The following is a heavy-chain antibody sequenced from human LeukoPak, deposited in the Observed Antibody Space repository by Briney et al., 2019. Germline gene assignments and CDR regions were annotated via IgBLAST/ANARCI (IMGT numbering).Heavy chain of an antibody. V-gene: IGHV3-30*03. Sequence: GGSLRLSCAASGFTFSSFGMHWVRQSPDKGLESVADVSYDGNSKFYADSVRGRFTISRDSSTSTLYLQMNSLRAEDTAVYYCARERCGGGSCYIFEYWGQGTLVTVSS. J-gene: IGHJ4*02. D-gene: IGHD2-15*01. CDR1: GFTFSSFG. CDR2: VSYDGNSK. CDR3: ARERCGGGSCYIFEY.